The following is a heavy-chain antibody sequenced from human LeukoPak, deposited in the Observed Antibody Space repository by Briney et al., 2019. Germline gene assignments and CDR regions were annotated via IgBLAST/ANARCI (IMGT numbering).Heavy chain of an antibody. Sequence: PSETLSLTCTVSGGSISRYYWSWIRQPPGKGLEWIGYIYYSGSTNYNPSLKSRVTISVDTSKNQFSLKLSSVTAADTAVYYCARGISTSGYDWPFDYWGQGTLVTVSS. D-gene: IGHD5-12*01. CDR3: ARGISTSGYDWPFDY. V-gene: IGHV4-59*01. CDR1: GGSISRYY. CDR2: IYYSGST. J-gene: IGHJ4*02.